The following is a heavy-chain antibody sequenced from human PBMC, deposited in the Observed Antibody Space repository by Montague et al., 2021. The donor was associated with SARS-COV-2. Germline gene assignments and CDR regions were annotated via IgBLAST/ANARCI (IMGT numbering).Heavy chain of an antibody. J-gene: IGHJ3*01. V-gene: IGHV4-34*01. Sequence: TANHNPSLKSRVTISVDTSKNPFTLKLTSVTAADTAIYYCAKEREVVRADGTLVAFDLWGQGKMVAVSS. CDR2: TA. CDR3: AKEREVVRADGTLVAFDL. D-gene: IGHD2-15*01.